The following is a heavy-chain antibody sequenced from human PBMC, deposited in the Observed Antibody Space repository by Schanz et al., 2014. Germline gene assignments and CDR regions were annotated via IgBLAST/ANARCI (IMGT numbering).Heavy chain of an antibody. J-gene: IGHJ4*02. CDR2: ISNDGSIK. Sequence: QVQLLQFGGGVVQPGRSLRLSCAASGFTFSSYAMHWVRQAPGKGLEWVALISNDGSIKYYADSVEGRFTMSRDNSKNTLYLQMNSLRAGDTAVYYCAKDSTHIDIVLVPTAIDYWGQGTLVTVSS. CDR1: GFTFSSYA. CDR3: AKDSTHIDIVLVPTAIDY. V-gene: IGHV3-30-3*01. D-gene: IGHD2-2*01.